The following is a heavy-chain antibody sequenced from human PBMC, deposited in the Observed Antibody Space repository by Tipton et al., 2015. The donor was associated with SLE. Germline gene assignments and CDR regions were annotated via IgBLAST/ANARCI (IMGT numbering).Heavy chain of an antibody. CDR1: GGSISSGDYY. CDR2: IYYSGST. CDR3: ARDLPDTAEYFQH. J-gene: IGHJ1*01. Sequence: TLSLTCTVSGGSISSGDYYWSWIRQPPGKGLEWIGYIYYSGSTYYNPSLKSRVTISVDTSKNQFSLKLSSVTAADTAVYYCARDLPDTAEYFQHWGQGTLVTVSS. V-gene: IGHV4-30-4*01. D-gene: IGHD3-9*01.